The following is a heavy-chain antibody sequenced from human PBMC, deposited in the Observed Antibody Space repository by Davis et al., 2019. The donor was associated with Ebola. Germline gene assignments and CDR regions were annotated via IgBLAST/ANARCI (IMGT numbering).Heavy chain of an antibody. CDR1: GFTFSNAW. CDR3: TTPAVVRGVMSY. CDR2: IKSKTDGGTT. J-gene: IGHJ4*02. V-gene: IGHV3-15*01. Sequence: GESLKISCAASGFTFSNAWMSWVRQAPGKGLEWVGRIKSKTDGGTTDYAAPVKGRFTISRDDSKNTLYLQMNSLKTEDTAVYYCTTPAVVRGVMSYWGQGTLVTVSS. D-gene: IGHD3-10*01.